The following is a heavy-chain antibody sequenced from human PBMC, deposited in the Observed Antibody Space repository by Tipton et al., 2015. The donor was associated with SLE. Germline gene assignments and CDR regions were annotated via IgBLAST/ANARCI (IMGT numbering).Heavy chain of an antibody. CDR2: ISGSGGST. J-gene: IGHJ5*02. V-gene: IGHV3-23*01. CDR3: TKVRVFGSTWYWFDP. D-gene: IGHD6-13*01. CDR1: GFTFSSYA. Sequence: GSLRLSCTASGFTFSSYAMTWVRQAPGKGLEWVSTISGSGGSTYYADSVKGRFTVSRDNSKNTLYLQMNSLRAEDTAEYYCTKVRVFGSTWYWFDPWGQGTLVTVSS.